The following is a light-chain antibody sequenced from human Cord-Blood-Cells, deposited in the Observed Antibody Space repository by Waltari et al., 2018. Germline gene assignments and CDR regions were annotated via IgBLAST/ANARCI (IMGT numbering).Light chain of an antibody. CDR3: QQYYSYPLT. Sequence: AIRMPQSPSSLSASTGDRVPITCRASQGISSYLAWYQQKPGKAPKLLIYAASTLQSGVPSRFSGSGSGTDFTLTISCLQSEDFATYYCQQYYSYPLTFGGGTKVEIK. CDR2: AAS. J-gene: IGKJ4*01. V-gene: IGKV1-8*01. CDR1: QGISSY.